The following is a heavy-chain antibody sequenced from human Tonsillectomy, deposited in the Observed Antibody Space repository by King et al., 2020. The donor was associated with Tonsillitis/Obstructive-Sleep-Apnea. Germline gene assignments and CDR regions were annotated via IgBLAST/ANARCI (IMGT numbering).Heavy chain of an antibody. V-gene: IGHV3-9*01. CDR1: GFTFDDYA. CDR3: AEGSTVFGVVCAGAFDL. D-gene: IGHD3-3*01. Sequence: VQLVESGGGLVQPGRSLRLSCAASGFTFDDYAMHWVRQAPGKGLEWVSGISWNSGRIAYADSVKGRFTISRDNAKNSLYLQMNSLRAEDTALYYCAEGSTVFGVVCAGAFDLGGQGTMLPVSS. CDR2: ISWNSGRI. J-gene: IGHJ3*01.